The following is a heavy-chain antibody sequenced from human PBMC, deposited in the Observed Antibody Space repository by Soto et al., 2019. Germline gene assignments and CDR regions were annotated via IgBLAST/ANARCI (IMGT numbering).Heavy chain of an antibody. J-gene: IGHJ6*02. V-gene: IGHV1-69*13. CDR3: ARDLGGIAVGGSSYYYGMEV. CDR2: IIPIFGTA. Sequence: SVKVSCKASGGTFSSYAISWVRQAPGQGLEWMGGIIPIFGTANYAQKFQGRVTITADESTSTAYMELSSLRSEDTAVYYCARDLGGIAVGGSSYYYGMEVWGQGTTVRVAS. D-gene: IGHD6-19*01. CDR1: GGTFSSYA.